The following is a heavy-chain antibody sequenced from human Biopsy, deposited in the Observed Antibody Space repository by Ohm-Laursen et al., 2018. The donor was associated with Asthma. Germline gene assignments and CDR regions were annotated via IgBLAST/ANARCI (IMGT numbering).Heavy chain of an antibody. CDR3: ARGDSSNWSHYYFGY. D-gene: IGHD3-22*01. J-gene: IGHJ4*02. CDR2: ISYDGSSI. Sequence: RSLRLSCTASRFTYEMHWVRQAPGKGLEWVAVISYDGSSIYYADSVKGRFTISRDYSKNTLYLQMHSLRAEDTAVYYCARGDSSNWSHYYFGYWGQGTLVTVSS. V-gene: IGHV3-30*14. CDR1: RFTYE.